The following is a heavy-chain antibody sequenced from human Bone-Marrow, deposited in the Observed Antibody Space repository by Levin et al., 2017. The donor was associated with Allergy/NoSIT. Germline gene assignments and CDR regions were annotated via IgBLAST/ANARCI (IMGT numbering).Heavy chain of an antibody. Sequence: GESLKISFAASGFTFSSYAMSWVRQAPGKGLEWVSSISGSGTITHYAESVKGRFTISRDISKNMLHLQMNSLRAEDTAIYFCAKEGLAVAGYY. J-gene: IGHJ6*01. D-gene: IGHD6-19*01. CDR2: ISGSGTIT. CDR1: GFTFSSYA. V-gene: IGHV3-23*01. CDR3: AKEGLAVAGYY.